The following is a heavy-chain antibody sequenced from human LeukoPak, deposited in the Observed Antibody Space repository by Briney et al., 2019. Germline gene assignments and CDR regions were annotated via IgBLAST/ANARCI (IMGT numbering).Heavy chain of an antibody. V-gene: IGHV3-7*01. CDR1: GFTFSSYW. Sequence: GGSLRLSCAASGFTFSSYWMSWVRQAPGKGLEWVANIKQDGSEKYYVDSVKGRFTISRDNAKNSLYLQMNSLRAEDTAVYYCARDRSKTYSSSWYRRYYYYYGMDVWGQGTTVTVSS. CDR2: IKQDGSEK. D-gene: IGHD6-13*01. J-gene: IGHJ6*02. CDR3: ARDRSKTYSSSWYRRYYYYYGMDV.